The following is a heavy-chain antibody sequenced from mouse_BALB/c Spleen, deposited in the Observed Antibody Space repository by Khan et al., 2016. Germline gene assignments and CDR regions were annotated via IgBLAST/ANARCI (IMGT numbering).Heavy chain of an antibody. CDR3: ARAYDWYFDV. J-gene: IGHJ1*01. CDR2: INPGSGGT. V-gene: IGHV1-54*01. Sequence: QVQLKQSGAELVRPGTSVKVSCKASGYAFTNYLIEWVKQRPGQGLEWIGVINPGSGGTNYNEKIKGKATLTADKSSRTAYMQLSSLTSDDSAVYFCARAYDWYFDVWGAGTTVTVSS. CDR1: GYAFTNYL. D-gene: IGHD2-14*01.